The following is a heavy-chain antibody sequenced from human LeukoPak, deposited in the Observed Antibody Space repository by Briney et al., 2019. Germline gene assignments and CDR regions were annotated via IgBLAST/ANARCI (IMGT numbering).Heavy chain of an antibody. J-gene: IGHJ4*02. CDR2: IIPILGVA. CDR3: ARDNPPYCNGGSCYSY. D-gene: IGHD2-15*01. CDR1: GGTFSSYA. V-gene: IGHV1-69*04. Sequence: AVKVSCKASGGTFSSYAISWVRQAPGQGLEWMGRIIPILGVANYAQNFQGRVTVTADESTGTAYMELSSLRSDDTAIYYCARDNPPYCNGGSCYSYWGQGTLVTVSS.